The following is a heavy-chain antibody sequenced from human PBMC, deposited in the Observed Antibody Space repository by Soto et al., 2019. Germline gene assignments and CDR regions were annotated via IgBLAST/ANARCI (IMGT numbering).Heavy chain of an antibody. CDR2: IYHSGGT. CDR1: GGSISSGGYS. J-gene: IGHJ4*02. V-gene: IGHV4-30-2*01. Sequence: PSETLSLTCAVSGGSISSGGYSWSWIRQPPGKGLEWIGYIYHSGGTYYNPSLKSRVTISVDRSKNQFSLKLSSVTAADTAVYYCAGGPGVARNYWGQGTLVTVSS. CDR3: AGGPGVARNY. D-gene: IGHD5-12*01.